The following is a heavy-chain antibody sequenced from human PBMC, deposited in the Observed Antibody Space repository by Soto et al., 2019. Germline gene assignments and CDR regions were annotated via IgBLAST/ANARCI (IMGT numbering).Heavy chain of an antibody. CDR2: ISSSSSTI. CDR1: GFTFSSYS. J-gene: IGHJ5*02. V-gene: IGHV3-48*02. CDR3: AREDTRGGGVTWFDP. D-gene: IGHD3-16*01. Sequence: EVQLVESGGGLVQPGGSLRLSCAASGFTFSSYSMNWVRQAPGKGLEWVSYISSSSSTIYYADSVKGRFTISRDNTKNALYLKMNSHRDEDTAVYYCAREDTRGGGVTWFDPWGQGTLVTVSS.